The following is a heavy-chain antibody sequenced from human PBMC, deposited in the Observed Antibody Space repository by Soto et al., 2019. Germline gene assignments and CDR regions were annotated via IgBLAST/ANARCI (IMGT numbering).Heavy chain of an antibody. V-gene: IGHV3-9*01. D-gene: IGHD6-13*01. CDR3: AKDIRYSSSWLDY. Sequence: SMRLSCAASGFTFDDYAMHWVRQAPGKGLEWVSGISWNSGSIGYADSVKGRFTISRDNAKNSLYLQMNSLRAEDTALYYCAKDIRYSSSWLDYWGRGTLVTVSS. CDR2: ISWNSGSI. CDR1: GFTFDDYA. J-gene: IGHJ4*02.